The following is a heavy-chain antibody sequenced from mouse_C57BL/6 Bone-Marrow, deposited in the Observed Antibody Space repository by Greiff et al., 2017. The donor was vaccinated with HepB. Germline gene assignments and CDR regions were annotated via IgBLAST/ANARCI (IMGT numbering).Heavy chain of an antibody. CDR3: ASSGSWVYYAMDY. V-gene: IGHV1-7*01. CDR2: INPSSGYT. D-gene: IGHD4-1*01. Sequence: QVQLQQSGAELAKPGASVKLSCKASGYTFPSYWMHWVKQRPGQGLEWIGYINPSSGYTKYNQKFKDKATLTADKSSSTAYMQLSSLTYEDSAVYYCASSGSWVYYAMDYWGQGTSVTDSS. CDR1: GYTFPSYW. J-gene: IGHJ4*01.